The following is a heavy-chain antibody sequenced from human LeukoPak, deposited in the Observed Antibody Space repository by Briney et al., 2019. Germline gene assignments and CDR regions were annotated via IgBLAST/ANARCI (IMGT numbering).Heavy chain of an antibody. Sequence: GGSLRLSCTASGFTFSFYMMNWVGQAPGEGLEWVSSISTSGSHIYYADSLKGRFTVSRDNAKNSLYLQMNNLRAEDTAVYYCARDDNWNDKPFDLWGPGTLVTVSS. CDR2: ISTSGSHI. J-gene: IGHJ4*02. D-gene: IGHD1-20*01. V-gene: IGHV3-21*01. CDR3: ARDDNWNDKPFDL. CDR1: GFTFSFYM.